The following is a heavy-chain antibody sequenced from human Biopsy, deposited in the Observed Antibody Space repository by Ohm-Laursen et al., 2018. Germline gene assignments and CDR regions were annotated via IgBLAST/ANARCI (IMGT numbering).Heavy chain of an antibody. D-gene: IGHD1-14*01. CDR3: ARDRDRRGWFDP. J-gene: IGHJ5*02. CDR1: GVSINTGGYY. V-gene: IGHV4-61*08. CDR2: INQSGST. Sequence: SDTLSLTCTVSGVSINTGGYYWNWIRQPPGKGLEWIGEINQSGSTKYNPSLKSRVTMSVDTSKNKFSLRVSSVTAADTAVYYCARDRDRRGWFDPWGQGTLVTVSS.